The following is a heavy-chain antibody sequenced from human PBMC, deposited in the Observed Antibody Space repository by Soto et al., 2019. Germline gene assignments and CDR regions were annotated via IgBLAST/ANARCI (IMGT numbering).Heavy chain of an antibody. J-gene: IGHJ4*02. CDR1: GLTFSSYW. V-gene: IGHV3-74*01. D-gene: IGHD1-26*01. Sequence: GGSLRLSCAASGLTFSSYWMHWVRQAPGKGLVWVSRTNTDGSSTTYADSVKGRFTISRDNTKNTLYLQMDSLRVEDTAVYYCARASGSNIHFDYWGQGTLVTVSS. CDR2: TNTDGSST. CDR3: ARASGSNIHFDY.